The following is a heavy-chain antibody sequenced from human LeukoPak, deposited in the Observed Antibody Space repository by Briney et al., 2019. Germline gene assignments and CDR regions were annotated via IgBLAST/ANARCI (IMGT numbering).Heavy chain of an antibody. J-gene: IGHJ4*02. Sequence: SETLSLTCAVYGGSFSGYYWSWIRQPPGKGLEWIGEINHSGSTNYNPSLKSRVTISVDTSKNQFSLKLSSVTAADTAVYYCARSYDSSGYKFDYWGQGTLVTVSS. CDR2: INHSGST. CDR3: ARSYDSSGYKFDY. V-gene: IGHV4-34*01. D-gene: IGHD3-22*01. CDR1: GGSFSGYY.